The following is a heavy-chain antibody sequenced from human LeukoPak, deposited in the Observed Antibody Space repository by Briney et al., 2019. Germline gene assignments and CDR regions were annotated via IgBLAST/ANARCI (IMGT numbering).Heavy chain of an antibody. CDR1: GGTFSSYA. D-gene: IGHD2-2*01. Sequence: SVKVSCKASGGTFSSYAISWVRQAPGQGLEWMGGIIPIFGTANYAQKFQGRVTITADESTSTAYIELSSLRSEDTAVYYRARKKKYCSSTSCYWFDPWGQGTLVTVSS. V-gene: IGHV1-69*01. CDR2: IIPIFGTA. J-gene: IGHJ5*02. CDR3: ARKKKYCSSTSCYWFDP.